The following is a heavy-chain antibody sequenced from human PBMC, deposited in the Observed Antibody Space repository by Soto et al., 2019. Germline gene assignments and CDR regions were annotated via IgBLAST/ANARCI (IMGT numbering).Heavy chain of an antibody. D-gene: IGHD3-22*01. CDR1: GGTFSSYD. Sequence: QVQLVQSGAEVKKPGSSVKVSCKASGGTFSSYDISWVRQAPGQGLEWMGGIIPIFGTANYAQKFQGRVTITADESTSTAYMELSSLRSEDTAVYYCARDVGYYYDSSGYFREYYYGMDVWGQGTTVTVSS. CDR2: IIPIFGTA. J-gene: IGHJ6*02. CDR3: ARDVGYYYDSSGYFREYYYGMDV. V-gene: IGHV1-69*01.